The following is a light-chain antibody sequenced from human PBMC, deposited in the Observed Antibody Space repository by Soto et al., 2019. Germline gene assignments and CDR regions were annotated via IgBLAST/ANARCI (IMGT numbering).Light chain of an antibody. CDR3: QQRSNWPPYT. CDR1: QSVSSY. V-gene: IGKV3-11*01. Sequence: EIVLTQSPATLSLSPGERATLSCRASQSVSSYLAWYQQKPGQAPRLLIYDASNRATGIPARFSGSGSGTELTLPLSRLEPEDFAVYYCQQRSNWPPYTFGQGTKLEIK. J-gene: IGKJ2*01. CDR2: DAS.